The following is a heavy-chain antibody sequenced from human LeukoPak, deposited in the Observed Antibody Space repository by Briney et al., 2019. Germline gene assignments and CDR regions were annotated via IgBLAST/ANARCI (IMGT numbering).Heavy chain of an antibody. CDR3: ARSGGWAAPLGY. Sequence: GGSLRLSCAASGFTFSSYGMHWVRQAPGKGLEWVAVIWYDGSNKYYADSVKGRFTISRDNSKNTLYLQMNSLRAADTAVYYCARSGGWAAPLGYWGQGTLVTVSS. CDR1: GFTFSSYG. V-gene: IGHV3-33*01. D-gene: IGHD3-16*01. CDR2: IWYDGSNK. J-gene: IGHJ4*02.